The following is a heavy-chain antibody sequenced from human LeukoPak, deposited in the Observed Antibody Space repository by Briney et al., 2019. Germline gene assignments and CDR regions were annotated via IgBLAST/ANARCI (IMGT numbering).Heavy chain of an antibody. Sequence: ASVKVSCKASGGTFSSYAISWVRQATGQGLEWMGWMNPNSGNTGYAQKFQGRVTMTRNTSISTAYMELSSLRSEDTAVYYCARGRGLIWGQGTMVTVSS. D-gene: IGHD3-10*01. CDR1: GGTFSSYA. CDR3: ARGRGLI. V-gene: IGHV1-8*02. J-gene: IGHJ3*02. CDR2: MNPNSGNT.